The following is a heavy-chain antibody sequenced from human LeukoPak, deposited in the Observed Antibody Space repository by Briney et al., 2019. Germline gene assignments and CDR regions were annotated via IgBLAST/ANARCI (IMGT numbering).Heavy chain of an antibody. J-gene: IGHJ6*03. CDR2: INPNSGGT. V-gene: IGHV1-2*02. D-gene: IGHD6-19*01. CDR1: GYTFTGYY. Sequence: ASVKVSCKASGYTFTGYYMHWVRQAPGQGLEWMGWINPNSGGTNYAQKFQGRVTMTRDTSISTAYMELSRLRSDDTAVYYCARAAGTGVKVYYYMDVWGKGTTVTISS. CDR3: ARAAGTGVKVYYYMDV.